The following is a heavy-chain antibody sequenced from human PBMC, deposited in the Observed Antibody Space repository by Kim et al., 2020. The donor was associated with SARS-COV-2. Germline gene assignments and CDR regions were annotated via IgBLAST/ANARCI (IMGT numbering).Heavy chain of an antibody. D-gene: IGHD3-10*01. CDR1: GYTFTGYY. V-gene: IGHV1-2*02. J-gene: IGHJ4*02. CDR3: ARELITMVRGVRDSLGY. CDR2: INPNSGGT. Sequence: ASVKVSCKASGYTFTGYYMHWVRQAPGQGLEWMGWINPNSGGTNYAQKFQGRVTMTRDTSISTANMELSRLRSDDTAVYYCARELITMVRGVRDSLGYWGQGTLVTVSS.